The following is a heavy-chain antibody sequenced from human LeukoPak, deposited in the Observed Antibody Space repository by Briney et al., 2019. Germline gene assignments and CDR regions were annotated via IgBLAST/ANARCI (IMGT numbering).Heavy chain of an antibody. CDR1: GGTFCSYA. V-gene: IGHV1-69*04. CDR2: IIPIFGIA. D-gene: IGHD2-2*01. J-gene: IGHJ5*02. Sequence: ASVKVSCRASGGTFCSYAISWVRQAPGQGLEWMGRIIPIFGIANYAQKFQGRVTITADKSTSTAYMELSSLRSEDTTVYYCARESCSSTSCYLGWFDPWGQGTLVTVSS. CDR3: ARESCSSTSCYLGWFDP.